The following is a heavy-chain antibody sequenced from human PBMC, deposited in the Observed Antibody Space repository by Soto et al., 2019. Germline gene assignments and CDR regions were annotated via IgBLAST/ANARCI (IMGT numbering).Heavy chain of an antibody. CDR1: GFTFGDYI. V-gene: IGHV3-49*04. CDR2: IRSEAYGGTT. J-gene: IGHJ6*02. Sequence: EVQLVESGGGLVQPGRSLRLSCTASGFTFGDYIMSWVRQAPGKGLEWVGFIRSEAYGGTTEYAASVKGRFSISRDDSKSVAYLQMNSLKIEDTAIYFCTREPQTYCGTTTCYTNYYYFHGMGVWGPGTTVTVSS. CDR3: TREPQTYCGTTTCYTNYYYFHGMGV. D-gene: IGHD2-21*01.